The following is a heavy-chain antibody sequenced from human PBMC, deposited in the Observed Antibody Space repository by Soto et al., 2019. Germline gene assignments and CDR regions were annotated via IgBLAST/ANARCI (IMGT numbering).Heavy chain of an antibody. CDR1: GFTFINYW. CDR3: ARGAPLDCSSTTCQLFDS. J-gene: IGHJ4*02. V-gene: IGHV3-7*05. D-gene: IGHD2-2*01. Sequence: GGSLRLSCAASGFTFINYWMFWVRQAPGKGLEWVANIRQDGNVKNYVDSVKGRFTISRDNAKNSLYLQMDGLRADDTAVYYCARGAPLDCSSTTCQLFDSWGQGTLVTVSS. CDR2: IRQDGNVK.